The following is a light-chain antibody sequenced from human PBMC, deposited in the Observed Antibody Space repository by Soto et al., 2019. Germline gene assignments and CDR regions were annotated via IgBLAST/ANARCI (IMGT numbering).Light chain of an antibody. Sequence: IQMTQSPASLSASVGDRVTVTCRARQGIRNELSWFQQRPGNAPTLLISAASRLQSGVPSRFSGRGSGTDFTLTISSLQPEDFATYYCLQDYDYPRPFGQGTKVDI. CDR1: QGIRNE. J-gene: IGKJ1*01. V-gene: IGKV1-6*01. CDR2: AAS. CDR3: LQDYDYPRP.